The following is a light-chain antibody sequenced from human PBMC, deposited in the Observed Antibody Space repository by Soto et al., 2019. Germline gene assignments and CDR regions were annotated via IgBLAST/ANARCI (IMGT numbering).Light chain of an antibody. V-gene: IGKV1-39*01. CDR3: QPSYGPPIT. CDR2: LAS. J-gene: IGKJ5*01. Sequence: DIQMTQSPSSLSAFVGDRVTITCRARQTISNYLNWYQQRPGKAHKLLIYLASILQSGVPSRFGGSGSGTDFTLTISSLQPEDSATYYCQPSYGPPITFGQGTRLEIK. CDR1: QTISNY.